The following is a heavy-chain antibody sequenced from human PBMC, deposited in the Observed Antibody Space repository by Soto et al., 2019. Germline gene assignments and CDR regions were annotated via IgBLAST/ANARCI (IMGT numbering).Heavy chain of an antibody. CDR2: ISYDGSNK. J-gene: IGHJ4*02. V-gene: IGHV3-30*18. D-gene: IGHD1-26*01. Sequence: GGSLRLSCAASGFTFSSYGMHWVRQAPGKGLEWVAVISYDGSNKYYADSVKGRFTISRDNSKNTLYLQMNSLRADDTAVYYCAKDRGSYGIDYWGQGTLVTVSS. CDR1: GFTFSSYG. CDR3: AKDRGSYGIDY.